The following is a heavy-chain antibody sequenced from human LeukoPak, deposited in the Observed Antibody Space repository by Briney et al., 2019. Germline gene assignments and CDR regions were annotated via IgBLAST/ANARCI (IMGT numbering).Heavy chain of an antibody. CDR1: GFTFSSYS. J-gene: IGHJ3*02. V-gene: IGHV3-21*01. CDR2: ISSSSYI. D-gene: IGHD6-13*01. CDR3: ARDRGSSWYTDAFDI. Sequence: GGSLRLSCAASGFTFSSYSMNWVRQAPGKGLEWVSSISSSSYIYYADSVKGRFTISRDNAKNSLYLQMNSLRAEDTAVYYCARDRGSSWYTDAFDIWGQGTMVTVSS.